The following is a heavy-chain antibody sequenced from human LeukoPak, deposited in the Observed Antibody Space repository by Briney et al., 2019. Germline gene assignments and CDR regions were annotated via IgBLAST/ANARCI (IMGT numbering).Heavy chain of an antibody. Sequence: SVKVSCKASGGTFSSYAISWVRQAPGQGLEWMGRIIPILGIANYAQKFQGRVTITADKSTSTAYMELSSLRSEDTAVYYCASERGFSGYTFDYWGQGIMVTVSS. D-gene: IGHD5-12*01. J-gene: IGHJ4*02. CDR1: GGTFSSYA. CDR2: IIPILGIA. CDR3: ASERGFSGYTFDY. V-gene: IGHV1-69*04.